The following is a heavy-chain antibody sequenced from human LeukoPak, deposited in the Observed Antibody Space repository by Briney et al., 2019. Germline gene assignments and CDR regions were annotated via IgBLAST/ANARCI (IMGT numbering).Heavy chain of an antibody. CDR2: IKQDGSEK. CDR1: GFTFSSYW. CDR3: ARVFGYSYGYDYFDY. Sequence: GGSLRLSCAASGFTFSSYWMSWVRQAPGKGLGWVANIKQDGSEKYYVDSVKGRFTISRDNAKNSLYLQMNSLRAEDTAVYYCARVFGYSYGYDYFDYWGQGTLVTVSS. V-gene: IGHV3-7*01. D-gene: IGHD5-18*01. J-gene: IGHJ4*02.